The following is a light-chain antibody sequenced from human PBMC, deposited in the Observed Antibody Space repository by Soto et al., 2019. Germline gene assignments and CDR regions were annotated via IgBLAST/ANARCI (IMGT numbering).Light chain of an antibody. V-gene: IGKV3-20*01. CDR2: GVS. J-gene: IGKJ2*01. CDR3: QQYGTSPGMYT. CDR1: QSVSSSY. Sequence: EIVLTQSPGTLSLSPGERGTISCRASQSVSSSYLAWYQQKPGQAPRLLIFGVSSRATGIPDRFSGSGSGTDFTLTISRLEREHLAVYYCQQYGTSPGMYTFGQGTKLEIK.